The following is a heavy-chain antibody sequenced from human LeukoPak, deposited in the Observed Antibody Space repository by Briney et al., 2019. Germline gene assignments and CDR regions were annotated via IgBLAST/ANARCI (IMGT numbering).Heavy chain of an antibody. Sequence: SETLSLTCTVSGYSISSGYYCAWIRQPPAKGLEWIGNIYHTGSIYYNSSLKSRVTILVDTSKNQFSLNLNSVTAADTAIYYCAGVVSSGGGYYFDSWDQGILVTVSS. J-gene: IGHJ4*02. CDR3: AGVVSSGGGYYFDS. CDR2: IYHTGSI. CDR1: GYSISSGYY. V-gene: IGHV4-38-2*02. D-gene: IGHD2-8*02.